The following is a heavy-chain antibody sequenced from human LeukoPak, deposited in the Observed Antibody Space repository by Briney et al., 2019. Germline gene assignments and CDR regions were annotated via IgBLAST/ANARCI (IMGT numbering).Heavy chain of an antibody. CDR1: GGSFSGYY. Sequence: SETLSLTCAVYGGSFSGYYWSWIHQPPGKGLEWIGEINHSGSTNYNPSLKSRVTISVDTSKNQFSLKLSSVTAADTAVYYCARDPTYCSGGSCYGMDVWGQGTTVTVSS. V-gene: IGHV4-34*01. J-gene: IGHJ6*02. CDR2: INHSGST. D-gene: IGHD2-15*01. CDR3: ARDPTYCSGGSCYGMDV.